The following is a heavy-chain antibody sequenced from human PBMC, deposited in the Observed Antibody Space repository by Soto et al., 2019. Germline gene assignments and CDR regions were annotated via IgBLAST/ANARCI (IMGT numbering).Heavy chain of an antibody. Sequence: ASVTVSCKASGYTFTSYGIHWVRQAPGQRLEWTGWINAGNGNTKYSEKFQGRVTITRDTSASTAYLELSSLRSEDTAVYYCARDPNDSSAYYHHYYYGMDVWGQGTTVTVSS. V-gene: IGHV1-3*01. J-gene: IGHJ6*02. CDR3: ARDPNDSSAYYHHYYYGMDV. CDR2: INAGNGNT. CDR1: GYTFTSYG. D-gene: IGHD3-22*01.